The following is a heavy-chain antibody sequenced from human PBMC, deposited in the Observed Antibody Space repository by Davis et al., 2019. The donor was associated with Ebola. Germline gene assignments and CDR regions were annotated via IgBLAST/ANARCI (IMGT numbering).Heavy chain of an antibody. CDR1: GFTFSRYE. V-gene: IGHV3-48*03. J-gene: IGHJ4*02. CDR2: ISRSGNSI. D-gene: IGHD3-10*01. CDR3: ARDLDYYGSGNYNFFDY. Sequence: GESLKISCAASGFTFSRYEMNWVRQTPGKGLEWISYISRSGNSISYTDSVKGRFSISRDNAKNSLYLQMNSLRAEDTAVYYCARDLDYYGSGNYNFFDYWGQGTLVTVAS.